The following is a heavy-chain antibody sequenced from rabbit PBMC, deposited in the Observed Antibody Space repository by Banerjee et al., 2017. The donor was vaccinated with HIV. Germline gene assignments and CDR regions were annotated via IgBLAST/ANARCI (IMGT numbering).Heavy chain of an antibody. D-gene: IGHD2-1*01. CDR2: IYTGSGNT. J-gene: IGHJ6*01. Sequence: QQQLEESGGGLVKPGGTLTLTCKASGFDLSNYYYMCWVRQAPGKGLESIACIYTGSGNTWYASWTKGRFTISRTSSTTVTLQMAGLTAADTATYFCARDLGYDDYCNWGLWGPGTLVTVS. CDR3: ARDLGYDDYCNWGL. V-gene: IGHV1S43*01. CDR1: GFDLSNYYY.